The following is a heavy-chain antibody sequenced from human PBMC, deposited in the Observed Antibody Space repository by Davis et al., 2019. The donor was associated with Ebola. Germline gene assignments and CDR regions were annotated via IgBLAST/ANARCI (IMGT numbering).Heavy chain of an antibody. CDR2: IRNKAYGGTP. V-gene: IGHV3-49*03. CDR1: RSTFVAYA. J-gene: IGHJ6*04. CDR3: ASRSGWSDYYYYGMDV. Sequence: PGGSLRLSCTVSRSTFVAYALTWFRQAPGKGLEWIGFIRNKAYGGTPEYAASVEGRFTISRDDSDSIVYLQMNSLKTEDSGVYYCASRSGWSDYYYYGMDVWGNGTTVSVSS. D-gene: IGHD6-19*01.